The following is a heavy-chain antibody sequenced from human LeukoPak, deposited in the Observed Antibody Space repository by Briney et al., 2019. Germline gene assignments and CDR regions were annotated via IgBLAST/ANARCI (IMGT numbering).Heavy chain of an antibody. J-gene: IGHJ4*02. CDR1: GFTFSSYA. V-gene: IGHV3-9*01. Sequence: GGSLRLSCAASGFTFSSYAMSWVRQAPGKGLEWVSGINWNSGSIGYADSVKGRFTISRDNAKTSLYLQMNSLRAEDTALYFCAKARGSGSYYNAIDYWGQGTLVTVSS. CDR2: INWNSGSI. D-gene: IGHD3-10*01. CDR3: AKARGSGSYYNAIDY.